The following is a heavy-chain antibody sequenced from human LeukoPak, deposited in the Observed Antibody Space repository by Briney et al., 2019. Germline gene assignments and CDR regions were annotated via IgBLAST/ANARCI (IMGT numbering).Heavy chain of an antibody. CDR2: IRSKAYGGTT. V-gene: IGHV3-49*03. Sequence: QPGRSLRLSCTASGFTFGDYAMSWFRQAPGKGLEWVGFIRSKAYGGTTEYAASVKGRFTISRDDSKSIAYLQMNSLKTEDTAVYYCASAEYNWFDPWGQGTLVTVSS. CDR1: GFTFGDYA. CDR3: ASAEYNWFDP. J-gene: IGHJ5*02.